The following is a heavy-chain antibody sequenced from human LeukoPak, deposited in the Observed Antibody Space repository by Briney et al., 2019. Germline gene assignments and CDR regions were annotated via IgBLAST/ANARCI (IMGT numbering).Heavy chain of an antibody. J-gene: IGHJ4*02. CDR3: ARDPGGYSGYDPNHFDY. CDR2: IYSGGST. D-gene: IGHD5-12*01. V-gene: IGHV3-66*01. CDR1: GFTVSSNY. Sequence: GGSLRLSCAASGFTVSSNYMSWVRQALGKGLEWVSVIYSGGSTYYADSVKGRFTIPRDNSKNTLYLQMNSLRAEDTAVYYCARDPGGYSGYDPNHFDYWGQGTLVTVSS.